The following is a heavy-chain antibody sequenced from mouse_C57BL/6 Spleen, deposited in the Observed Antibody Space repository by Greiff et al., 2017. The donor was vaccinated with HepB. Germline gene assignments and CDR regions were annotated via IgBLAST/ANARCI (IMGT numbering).Heavy chain of an antibody. CDR3: VRHAYDYEGYFDV. Sequence: DVQLVESGGGLVQPKGSLKLSCAASGFSFNTYAMNWVRQAPGKGLEWVARIRSKSNNYATYYADSVKDRFTISRDDSESMLYLQMNNLKTEDTAMYYCVRHAYDYEGYFDVWGTGTTVTVSS. CDR2: IRSKSNNYAT. D-gene: IGHD2-4*01. CDR1: GFSFNTYA. V-gene: IGHV10-1*01. J-gene: IGHJ1*03.